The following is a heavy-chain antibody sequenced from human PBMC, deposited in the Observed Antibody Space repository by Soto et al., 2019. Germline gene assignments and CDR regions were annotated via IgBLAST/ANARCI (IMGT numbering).Heavy chain of an antibody. CDR2: IYYSGST. CDR3: ARGKTYYDFWSGYYSALCPINWFDP. Sequence: QVQLQESGPGLVKPSETLSLTCTVSGGSVSSGSYYWSWIRQPPGKGLEWIGYIYYSGSTNYNPSLKRRVTISVDASKNQFSLMLSSVHAADTAVYYCARGKTYYDFWSGYYSALCPINWFDPWGQGTLVTVSS. V-gene: IGHV4-61*01. J-gene: IGHJ5*02. CDR1: GGSVSSGSYY. D-gene: IGHD3-3*01.